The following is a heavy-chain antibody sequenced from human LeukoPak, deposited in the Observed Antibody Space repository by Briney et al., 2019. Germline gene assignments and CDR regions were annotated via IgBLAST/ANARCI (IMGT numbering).Heavy chain of an antibody. Sequence: SETLSLTCAVYGGSFSGYYWSWIRQPPGKGLEWIGEINHSGSTNYNPSLKSRVTISVDTSKNQFSLKLSSVTAADTAVYYCAREGYDSSGYQGAFDIWGQGTMVTVSS. CDR3: AREGYDSSGYQGAFDI. V-gene: IGHV4-34*01. CDR1: GGSFSGYY. J-gene: IGHJ3*02. D-gene: IGHD3-22*01. CDR2: INHSGST.